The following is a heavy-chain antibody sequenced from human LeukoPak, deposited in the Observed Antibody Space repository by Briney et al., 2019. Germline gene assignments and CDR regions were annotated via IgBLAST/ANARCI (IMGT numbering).Heavy chain of an antibody. Sequence: ASVKVSCKASGYTFTSYGISWVRQAPGQGLEWMGWISAYNGNTNYAQKLQGRATMTTDTSTSTAYMELRSLRSDDTAVYYCARDTPLDLDYYDSSGYVYWGQGTLVTVSS. D-gene: IGHD3-22*01. CDR2: ISAYNGNT. CDR1: GYTFTSYG. CDR3: ARDTPLDLDYYDSSGYVY. J-gene: IGHJ4*02. V-gene: IGHV1-18*01.